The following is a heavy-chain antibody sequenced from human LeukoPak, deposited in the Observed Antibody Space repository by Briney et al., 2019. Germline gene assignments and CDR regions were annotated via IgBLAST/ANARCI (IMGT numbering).Heavy chain of an antibody. J-gene: IGHJ3*02. CDR2: IYYSGST. Sequence: SKTLSLTCTVSGGSISSSSYYWGWIRQPPGKGLEWIGSIYYSGSTYYNPSLKSRVTISVDTSKNQFSLKLSSVTAADTAVYYCARRWGNGGMQVDTWGQGTMVTVSS. D-gene: IGHD3-16*01. CDR3: ARRWGNGGMQVDT. CDR1: GGSISSSSYY. V-gene: IGHV4-39*01.